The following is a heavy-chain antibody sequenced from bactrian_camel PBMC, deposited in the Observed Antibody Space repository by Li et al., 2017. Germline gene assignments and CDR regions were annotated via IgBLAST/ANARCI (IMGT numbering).Heavy chain of an antibody. CDR1: GYTYATYSRNC. V-gene: IGHV3S53*01. J-gene: IGHJ4*01. CDR3: AALVSTCRNREPNY. Sequence: VQLVESGGGLVQPGGSLRLSCVGSGYTYATYSRNCMGWFRQGPGKEREGVACIDTDGRTNYADSVKGRFHISKDNAKNTLYLQMNSLKPEDTAMYYCAALVSTCRNREPNYWGQGTQVTVS. D-gene: IGHD6*01. CDR2: IDTDGRT.